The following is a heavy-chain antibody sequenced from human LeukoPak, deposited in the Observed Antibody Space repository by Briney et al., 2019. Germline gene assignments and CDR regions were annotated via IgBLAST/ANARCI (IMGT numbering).Heavy chain of an antibody. Sequence: SVKVSCKASGGTFSSYAISWVRQAPGQGLEWMGGIIPIFGIANYAQKFQGRVTITADKSTSTAYMELSSLRSEDTAVYYCASSWWQRRDAFDIWGQGTMVTVSS. CDR1: GGTFSSYA. D-gene: IGHD4-23*01. CDR2: IIPIFGIA. V-gene: IGHV1-69*10. J-gene: IGHJ3*02. CDR3: ASSWWQRRDAFDI.